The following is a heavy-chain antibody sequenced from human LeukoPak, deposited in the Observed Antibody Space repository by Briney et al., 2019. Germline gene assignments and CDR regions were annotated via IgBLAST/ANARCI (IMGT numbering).Heavy chain of an antibody. D-gene: IGHD2-21*02. CDR3: ASGDSYDY. V-gene: IGHV1-2*02. CDR2: INPNSGGT. Sequence: GSLWASSTPSLYTLSVYYMHCGPQAPRHRLECMGWINPNSGGTSYAQTLQGRVTMSMDTSISTAYLELSTVRSDDTAVYYCASGDSYDYWCRGTLVTVAS. CDR1: LYTLSVYY. J-gene: IGHJ4*02.